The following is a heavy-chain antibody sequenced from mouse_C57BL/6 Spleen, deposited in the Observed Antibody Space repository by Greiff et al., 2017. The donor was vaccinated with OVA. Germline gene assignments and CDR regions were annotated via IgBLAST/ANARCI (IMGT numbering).Heavy chain of an antibody. CDR3: ARRHYYGNPYYYAMDY. V-gene: IGHV1-69*01. D-gene: IGHD2-1*01. Sequence: QVQLQQPGAELVMPGASVKLSCKASGYTFTSYWMHWVKQRPGQGLEWIGEIDPSDSYTNYNQKFKGKSTLTVDKSSSTAYMQLSSLTSEDSAVYYGARRHYYGNPYYYAMDYWGQGTSVTVSS. J-gene: IGHJ4*01. CDR2: IDPSDSYT. CDR1: GYTFTSYW.